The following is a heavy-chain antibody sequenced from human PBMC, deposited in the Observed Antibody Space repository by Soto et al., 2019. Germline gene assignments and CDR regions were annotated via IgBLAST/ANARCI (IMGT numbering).Heavy chain of an antibody. Sequence: SETLSLTCAVYGGSFSGYYWSWIRQPPGKGLEWIGEINHSGSTNYNPSLKSRVTISVDTSKNQFSLKLSSVTAADTAVYYCAREGHNIVATVVFPLWGQGTLVTVSS. J-gene: IGHJ4*02. CDR3: AREGHNIVATVVFPL. CDR1: GGSFSGYY. V-gene: IGHV4-34*01. CDR2: INHSGST. D-gene: IGHD5-12*01.